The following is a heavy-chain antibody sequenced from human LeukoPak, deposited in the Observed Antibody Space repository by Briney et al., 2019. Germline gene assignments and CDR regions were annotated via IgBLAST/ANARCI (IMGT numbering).Heavy chain of an antibody. Sequence: GGSLRLSCAASGFTFSSYGMHWVRQAPGKGLEWVAVIWYDGSNKYYADSVKGRFTISRDNSKNTLYLQMNSLRAEDTAVYYCAKDPAVRYFLHWGQGTLVTVSS. CDR1: GFTFSSYG. V-gene: IGHV3-33*06. D-gene: IGHD3-9*01. J-gene: IGHJ4*02. CDR2: IWYDGSNK. CDR3: AKDPAVRYFLH.